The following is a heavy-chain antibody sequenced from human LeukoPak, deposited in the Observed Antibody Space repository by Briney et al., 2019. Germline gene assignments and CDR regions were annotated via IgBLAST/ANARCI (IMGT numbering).Heavy chain of an antibody. V-gene: IGHV3-11*03. Sequence: PGGSLRLSCAASGFTFTDYYMTWIRQAPGKGLEWASYCSSSTTHTNYADSVRGRFTISRDNAKNSLYLRMNSLRAEDTAVYYCATHTSGNYHEYWGRGTLVSVSS. CDR2: CSSSTTHT. CDR3: ATHTSGNYHEY. D-gene: IGHD3-22*01. J-gene: IGHJ4*02. CDR1: GFTFTDYY.